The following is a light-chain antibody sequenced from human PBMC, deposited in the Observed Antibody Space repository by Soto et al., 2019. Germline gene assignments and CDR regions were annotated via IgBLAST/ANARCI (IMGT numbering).Light chain of an antibody. J-gene: IGLJ1*01. V-gene: IGLV2-14*01. CDR1: GSDVGGYNY. CDR3: SSYTTANTDV. Sequence: QSVLTQPASVSGSPGQSITISCTGTGSDVGGYNYVYWYQQHPGKAPKLMIYEVSNRPSGVSNRFSGSKSGNTASLTISGLQAEDEADYYCSSYTTANTDVFGTGTKVTVL. CDR2: EVS.